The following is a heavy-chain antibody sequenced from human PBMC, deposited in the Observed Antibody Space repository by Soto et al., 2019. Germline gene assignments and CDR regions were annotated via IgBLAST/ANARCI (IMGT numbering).Heavy chain of an antibody. CDR2: INAGNGNT. V-gene: IGHV1-3*01. D-gene: IGHD3-22*01. J-gene: IGHJ4*02. CDR1: GYTFTSYA. Sequence: EASVKVSCKASGYTFTSYAMHWVRQAPGQRLEWMGWINAGNGNTKYSQKFQGRVTITADKSTSTAYMELSSLRSEDTAVYYCARDRLPSREDYYDSSGYRALGYWGQGTLVTVSS. CDR3: ARDRLPSREDYYDSSGYRALGY.